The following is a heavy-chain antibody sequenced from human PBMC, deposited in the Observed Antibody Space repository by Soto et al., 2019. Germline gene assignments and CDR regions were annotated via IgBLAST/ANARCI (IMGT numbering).Heavy chain of an antibody. CDR1: GFTFSGSA. Sequence: EVQLVESGGGLVQPGESLKLSCAASGFTFSGSAMHWVRQASGKGLEWVGRIRSKANSYATAYAASVNGRFTIYRDDEKNTAYLQMNSLKTEDTAVYFCTRSGVYCRSTSCYGYFDLWGRGTLVTVSS. J-gene: IGHJ2*01. CDR2: IRSKANSYAT. V-gene: IGHV3-73*02. CDR3: TRSGVYCRSTSCYGYFDL. D-gene: IGHD2-2*01.